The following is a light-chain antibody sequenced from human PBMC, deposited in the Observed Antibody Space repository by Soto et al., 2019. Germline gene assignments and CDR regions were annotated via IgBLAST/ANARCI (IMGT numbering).Light chain of an antibody. Sequence: DIQMTQSPSSLSASEGDRVTITCRASQDIGSALVWFQQKPGKAPKRLVYATFNLQSGVPSRFSGSGSGTEFTPTISGLQPEDIATYFCLQHDTYPWTFGQGTKVDIK. CDR2: ATF. CDR1: QDIGSA. J-gene: IGKJ1*01. V-gene: IGKV1-17*01. CDR3: LQHDTYPWT.